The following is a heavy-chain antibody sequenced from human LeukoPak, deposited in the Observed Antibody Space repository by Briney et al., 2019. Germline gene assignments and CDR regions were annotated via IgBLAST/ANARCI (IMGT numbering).Heavy chain of an antibody. V-gene: IGHV3-21*01. D-gene: IGHD4-17*01. CDR2: ISSSSSYI. CDR3: ARALNDYGDYVLDY. J-gene: IGHJ4*02. Sequence: GGSLRLSCAASRFTFSIYSMNWVRQAPGKGLEWVSSISSSSSYIYYADSVKGRFTISRDNAENSLYLQMNSLRAEDTAVYYCARALNDYGDYVLDYWGQGTLVTVSS. CDR1: RFTFSIYS.